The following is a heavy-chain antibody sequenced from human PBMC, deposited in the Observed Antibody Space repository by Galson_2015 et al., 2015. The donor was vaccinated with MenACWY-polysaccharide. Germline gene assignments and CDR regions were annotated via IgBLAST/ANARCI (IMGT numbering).Heavy chain of an antibody. CDR2: ISAYNGNI. Sequence: SVKVSCKASGYTFTSYGINWLRQAPGQGLEWLGWISAYNGNINFAPSFQVRLAMTMDKSTSTAFMELRSLRSDDTAVYYCARGLPSGIAASPSWFDSWGQGTLVTVSS. CDR1: GYTFTSYG. J-gene: IGHJ5*01. V-gene: IGHV1-18*01. CDR3: ARGLPSGIAASPSWFDS. D-gene: IGHD6-13*01.